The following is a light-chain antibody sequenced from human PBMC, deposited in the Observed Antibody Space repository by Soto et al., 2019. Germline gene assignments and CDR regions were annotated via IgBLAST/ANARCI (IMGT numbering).Light chain of an antibody. Sequence: QSVLTQARSVSGSPGQSVTISCPGTSGDVGGYNFVSWYQQHPGNAPKLMIFDVSQWPSGVPDRFSGSKSGNPASLTISGLQAEDEADYYCCSYGGSYTWVFGGATQLTVL. V-gene: IGLV2-11*01. CDR1: SGDVGGYNF. J-gene: IGLJ3*02. CDR3: CSYGGSYTWV. CDR2: DVS.